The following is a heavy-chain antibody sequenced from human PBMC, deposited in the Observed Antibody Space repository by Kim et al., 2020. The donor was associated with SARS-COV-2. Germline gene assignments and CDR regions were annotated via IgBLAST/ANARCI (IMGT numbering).Heavy chain of an antibody. CDR2: ISGSGGST. V-gene: IGHV3-23*01. CDR3: AKVNRYDSSGYAFDY. J-gene: IGHJ4*02. Sequence: GGSLRLSCAASGFTFSSYAMSWVRQAPGKGLEWVSAISGSGGSTYYADSVKGRFTISRDNSKNTLYLQMNSLRAEDTAVYYCAKVNRYDSSGYAFDYWGQGTLVTVSS. CDR1: GFTFSSYA. D-gene: IGHD3-22*01.